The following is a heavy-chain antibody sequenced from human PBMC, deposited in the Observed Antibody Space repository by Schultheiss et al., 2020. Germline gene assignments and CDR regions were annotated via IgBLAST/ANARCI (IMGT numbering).Heavy chain of an antibody. J-gene: IGHJ6*02. CDR2: ITSRTDI. D-gene: IGHD4-17*01. Sequence: GGSLRLSCAASGLTLSDYTMNWVRQAPGKGLEWVSCITSRTDIYYAESVRGRFTISRDNVKNSLHLHINIMRAEDTAVYYCARDNGDSAFFSYNGMDGWGPGTTVTVSS. CDR3: ARDNGDSAFFSYNGMDG. CDR1: GLTLSDYT. V-gene: IGHV3-69-1*01.